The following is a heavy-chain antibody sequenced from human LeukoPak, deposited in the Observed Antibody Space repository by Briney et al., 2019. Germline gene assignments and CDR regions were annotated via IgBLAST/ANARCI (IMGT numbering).Heavy chain of an antibody. J-gene: IGHJ4*02. V-gene: IGHV1-46*01. CDR1: GYTFTGYY. CDR3: ARNRESGFDY. D-gene: IGHD3-10*01. Sequence: GASVKVSCKASGYTFTGYYILWVRQAPGQGLEWMGFINPSGGSTSYAQKFQDRVTMTRDTSTSTVYMELRSLRSDDTAVYYCARNRESGFDYWGQGTLVTVSS. CDR2: INPSGGST.